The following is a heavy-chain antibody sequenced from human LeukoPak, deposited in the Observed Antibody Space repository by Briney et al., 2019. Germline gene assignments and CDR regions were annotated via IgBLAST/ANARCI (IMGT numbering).Heavy chain of an antibody. CDR3: ARGLYEFCSGGSCYSYYFDY. D-gene: IGHD2-15*01. V-gene: IGHV3-48*03. CDR1: GFTFRSYE. J-gene: IGHJ4*02. CDR2: ISSSGSTI. Sequence: GGSLRLSCAASGFTFRSYEMNWVRQAPGKGLEWVSYISSSGSTIYYADSVKGRFTISRDNSKNTLYLQMNSLRAEDTAVYFCARGLYEFCSGGSCYSYYFDYWGQGTLVTVSS.